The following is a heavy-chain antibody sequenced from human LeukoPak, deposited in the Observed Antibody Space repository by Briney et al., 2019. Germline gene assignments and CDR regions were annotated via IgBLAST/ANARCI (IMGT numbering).Heavy chain of an antibody. V-gene: IGHV3-30*19. Sequence: GGSLRLSCATSGFTFSSYGMHWVRQAPGKGLEWVAIISYDGSNKYYADSVKGRFTISRDNSKNTLYLQMNSLRAEDTAVYYCARHRGSGWPEACYFDYWGQGTLVTVSS. CDR1: GFTFSSYG. CDR2: ISYDGSNK. D-gene: IGHD3-10*01. J-gene: IGHJ4*02. CDR3: ARHRGSGWPEACYFDY.